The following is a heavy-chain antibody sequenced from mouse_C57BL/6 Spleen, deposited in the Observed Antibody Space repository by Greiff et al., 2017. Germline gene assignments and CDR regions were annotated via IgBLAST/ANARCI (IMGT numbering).Heavy chain of an antibody. CDR2: ISSGGSYT. Sequence: EVMLVESGGDLVKPGGSLKLSCAASGFTFSSYGLSWVRQTPDKRLEWVATISSGGSYTYYPDSVKGRFTISRDNAKNTLYLQMSSLKSEDTAMYYCARVITTAIGGYYFDYWGQGTTLTVSS. CDR3: ARVITTAIGGYYFDY. J-gene: IGHJ2*01. D-gene: IGHD1-1*01. V-gene: IGHV5-6*01. CDR1: GFTFSSYG.